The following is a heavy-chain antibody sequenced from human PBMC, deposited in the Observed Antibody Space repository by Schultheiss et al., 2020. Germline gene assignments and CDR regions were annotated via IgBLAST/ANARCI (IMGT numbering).Heavy chain of an antibody. CDR1: GGSISSGGYC. J-gene: IGHJ6*04. CDR2: IYYSGST. V-gene: IGHV4-31*03. CDR3: AGGRGCSSSRCYDGMDV. D-gene: IGHD2-2*01. Sequence: SETLSLTCTVSGGSISSGGYCWSWTRQHPGKGLDWSGYIYYSGSTYYNPYLKRRVTITVDTSKNQFSLKVSPVTAADTAVYYCAGGRGCSSSRCYDGMDVWGKGTPVTVSS.